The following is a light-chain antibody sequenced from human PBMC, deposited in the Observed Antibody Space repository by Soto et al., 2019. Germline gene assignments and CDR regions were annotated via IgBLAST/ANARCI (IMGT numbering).Light chain of an antibody. Sequence: EIVLTQSPGTLSLSPGERATLSCRASQSVSSSYLAWYRQKPGQAPRLLIYGASSRATGIPDRFSGSGSGTDFTLTISRLEPEDFAVYYCQQYGSSPPWTFGQGTKVDIK. J-gene: IGKJ1*01. V-gene: IGKV3-20*01. CDR1: QSVSSSY. CDR3: QQYGSSPPWT. CDR2: GAS.